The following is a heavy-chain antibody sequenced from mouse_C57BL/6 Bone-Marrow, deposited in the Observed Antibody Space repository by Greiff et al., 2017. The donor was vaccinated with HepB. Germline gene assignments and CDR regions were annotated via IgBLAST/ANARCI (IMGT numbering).Heavy chain of an antibody. J-gene: IGHJ4*01. D-gene: IGHD3-2*02. V-gene: IGHV14-4*01. CDR2: IDPENGDT. CDR3: TTQTAQAYDY. CDR1: GFNINDDY. Sequence: VQLQQSGAELVRPGASVKLSCTASGFNINDDYMHWVKQRPEQGLEWIGWIDPENGDTEYASKFQGKATLTADTSSNKAYLHLSSLTSEDTAGYYCTTQTAQAYDYWGQGTSVTVSS.